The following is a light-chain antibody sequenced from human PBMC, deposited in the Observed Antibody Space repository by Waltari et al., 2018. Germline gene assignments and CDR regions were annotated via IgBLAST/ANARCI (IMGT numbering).Light chain of an antibody. CDR2: GAS. CDR1: QSVSRS. Sequence: EIVLTQSPGTLSFSPRGRATLSCRASQSVSRSLAWYQQKPGQAPRLLIYGASSRATGVPDRFSGSGSGTDFSLTISRLEPEDFAVYYCQHYVRLPVSFGQGTKVEIK. CDR3: QHYVRLPVS. J-gene: IGKJ1*01. V-gene: IGKV3-20*01.